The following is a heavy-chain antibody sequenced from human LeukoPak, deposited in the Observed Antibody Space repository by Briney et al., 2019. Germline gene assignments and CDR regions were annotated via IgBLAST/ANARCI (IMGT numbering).Heavy chain of an antibody. CDR3: ALAAAVLLDAFDI. V-gene: IGHV3-49*03. D-gene: IGHD6-13*01. Sequence: GRSLRLSCTASGFTFGDYAMSWFRQAPGKGLEWVGFIRSKAYGGTTEYAASVKGRFTISRDDSKSIVYLQMHSLKTEDTAVYFCALAAAVLLDAFDIWGQGTLVTVSS. J-gene: IGHJ3*02. CDR1: GFTFGDYA. CDR2: IRSKAYGGTT.